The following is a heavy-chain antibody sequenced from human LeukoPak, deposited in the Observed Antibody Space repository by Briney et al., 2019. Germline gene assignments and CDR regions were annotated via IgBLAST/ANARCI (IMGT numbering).Heavy chain of an antibody. CDR2: IKSNTDGGTA. V-gene: IGHV3-15*01. J-gene: IGHJ4*02. D-gene: IGHD6-13*01. CDR1: GFTFSNAW. Sequence: KTGGSLRLSCAASGFTFSNAWMSWVRQAPGKGLEWVGRIKSNTDGGTADYAAPVKGRLTISRDDSKNTLYLQMNSLKTEDTAVYYCATIWDKASSWTCDYWGQGTPVTVSS. CDR3: ATIWDKASSWTCDY.